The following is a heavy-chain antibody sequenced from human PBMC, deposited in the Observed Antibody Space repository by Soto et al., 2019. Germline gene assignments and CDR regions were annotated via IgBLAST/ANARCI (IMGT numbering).Heavy chain of an antibody. CDR2: IIPIFGTA. Sequence: GASVKVSCKASGGTFSSYAISWVRQAPGQGLEWMGGIIPIFGTAIYAQKFQGRVTITADESTSTAYMELSSLRSEDTAVYYCARVYYYGSGSSKAYDAFDIWGQGTMVTVSS. D-gene: IGHD3-10*01. J-gene: IGHJ3*02. CDR3: ARVYYYGSGSSKAYDAFDI. V-gene: IGHV1-69*13. CDR1: GGTFSSYA.